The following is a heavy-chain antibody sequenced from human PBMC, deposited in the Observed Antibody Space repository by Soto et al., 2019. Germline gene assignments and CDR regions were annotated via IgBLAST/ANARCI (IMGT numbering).Heavy chain of an antibody. CDR3: AREIPETTVTLYQRAFDI. Sequence: SVKVSCKASGGTFSSYAISWVRQAPGQGLEWMGGIIPIFGTANYAQKFQGRVTITADESTSTAYMELSSLRSEDTAVYYCAREIPETTVTLYQRAFDIWGQGTMVTVSS. V-gene: IGHV1-69*13. D-gene: IGHD4-17*01. CDR2: IIPIFGTA. CDR1: GGTFSSYA. J-gene: IGHJ3*02.